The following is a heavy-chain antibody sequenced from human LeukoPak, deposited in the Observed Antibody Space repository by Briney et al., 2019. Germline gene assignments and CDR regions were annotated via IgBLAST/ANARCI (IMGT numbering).Heavy chain of an antibody. CDR3: ARSRMGAVPFVP. J-gene: IGHJ5*02. D-gene: IGHD1-26*01. CDR1: GYTFTSYA. V-gene: IGHV1-3*01. Sequence: ASVKVSCKASGYTFTSYAMHWVRQAPGQSLEWMGWINAGNGNTKYSQKFQGRVTITAHESTSTAYMELSSLRSEDTAVYYCARSRMGAVPFVPWGQGTLVTVSS. CDR2: INAGNGNT.